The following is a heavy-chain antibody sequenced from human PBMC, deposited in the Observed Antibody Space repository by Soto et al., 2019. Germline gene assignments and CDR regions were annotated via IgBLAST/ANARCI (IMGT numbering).Heavy chain of an antibody. V-gene: IGHV1-18*04. J-gene: IGHJ3*02. D-gene: IGHD4-17*01. CDR1: GYTFTSYG. Sequence: QVQLVQSGAEVKKPGASVKVSCKASGYTFTSYGISWVRQAPGQGLEWMGWISAYNGNTNYAQKLKGRVTMTTDTSTSTAYMELRSLRSDDTAVYYCARDIPLATVVTPDAFDIWGQGTMVTVSS. CDR2: ISAYNGNT. CDR3: ARDIPLATVVTPDAFDI.